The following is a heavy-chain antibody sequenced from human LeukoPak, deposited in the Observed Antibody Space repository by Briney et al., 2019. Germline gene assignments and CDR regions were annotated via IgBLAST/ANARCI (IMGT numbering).Heavy chain of an antibody. Sequence: ASVKVSCKASGYTFTSYGISWVRQAPGQGLEWMGWISAYNGNTNYAQKLQGRVTMTTDTSTSTAYMELRSLRSDDTAVYYCARDVPITVVRGVIARDFDYWGQGTLVTVSS. CDR1: GYTFTSYG. D-gene: IGHD3-10*01. CDR2: ISAYNGNT. J-gene: IGHJ4*02. V-gene: IGHV1-18*04. CDR3: ARDVPITVVRGVIARDFDY.